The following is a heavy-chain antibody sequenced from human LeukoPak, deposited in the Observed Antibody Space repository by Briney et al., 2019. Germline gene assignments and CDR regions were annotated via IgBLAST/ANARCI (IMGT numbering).Heavy chain of an antibody. V-gene: IGHV1-69*04. D-gene: IGHD3-22*01. Sequence: SVKVSCKASGGTFSSYAISWVRQAPGQGLEWMGRIIPILGIANYAQKFQGRVTITADKSTSTAYMELSSLRSEDTAVYYCARGDYYDSSGYTDYWGQGTLATVSS. J-gene: IGHJ4*02. CDR1: GGTFSSYA. CDR3: ARGDYYDSSGYTDY. CDR2: IIPILGIA.